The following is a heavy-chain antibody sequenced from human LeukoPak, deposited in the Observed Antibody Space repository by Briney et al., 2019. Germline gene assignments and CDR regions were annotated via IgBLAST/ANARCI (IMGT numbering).Heavy chain of an antibody. Sequence: GGSLRLSCAASGFTFSSYEMNWVRQAPGKGLEWISYISRSGSTIYYADSVKGRFTISRDSANNPLYLQMHSLRAEDSAFYYCARVNGYDSIGYYFDYWGQGTLVTVSS. D-gene: IGHD5-12*01. CDR2: ISRSGSTI. V-gene: IGHV3-48*03. CDR3: ARVNGYDSIGYYFDY. J-gene: IGHJ4*02. CDR1: GFTFSSYE.